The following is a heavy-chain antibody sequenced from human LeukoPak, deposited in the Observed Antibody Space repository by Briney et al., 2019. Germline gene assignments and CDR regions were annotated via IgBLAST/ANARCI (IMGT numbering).Heavy chain of an antibody. J-gene: IGHJ4*02. D-gene: IGHD2-2*02. CDR3: ARDPDCSSTSCYTPLDY. V-gene: IGHV1-18*01. CDR2: ISAYNGNT. CDR1: GYTFTSYG. Sequence: ASVKVSCKASGYTFTSYGISWVRQAPGQGLEWMGWISAYNGNTNYAQKLQGRVTMTTDTSTSTAYMELRSLRSDDTAVYYCARDPDCSSTSCYTPLDYWGQGTLVTVSS.